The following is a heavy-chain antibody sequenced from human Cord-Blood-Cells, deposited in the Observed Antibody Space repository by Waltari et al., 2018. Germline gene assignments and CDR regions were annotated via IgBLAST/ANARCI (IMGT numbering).Heavy chain of an antibody. CDR3: ARDRRYYDSSGYYYYYGMDV. Sequence: QVQLQESGPGLVKPSETLSLTCTVSGGSISSYYWSWIRQPAGKGLEWIGRIYTSGSTNYNPSLKSRVTVSVDTSKNQFSLKLSSVPAADTAVYYCARDRRYYDSSGYYYYYGMDVWGQGTTVTVSS. D-gene: IGHD3-22*01. V-gene: IGHV4-4*07. CDR1: GGSISSYY. CDR2: IYTSGST. J-gene: IGHJ6*02.